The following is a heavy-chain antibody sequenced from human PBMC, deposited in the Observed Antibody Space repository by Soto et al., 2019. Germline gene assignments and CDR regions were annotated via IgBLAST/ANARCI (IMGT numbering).Heavy chain of an antibody. D-gene: IGHD2-2*01. CDR2: IYPGDSDT. V-gene: IGHV5-51*01. J-gene: IGHJ3*02. CDR1: EESFTSYW. CDR3: AREYCSSTSCDAFDI. Sequence: SCRVSEESFTSYWIGWVSQMPGKGLEWMGIIYPGDSDTRYSPSFQGQVTISADKSISTAYLQWSSLKASDTAMYYCAREYCSSTSCDAFDIWGQGTMVTVSS.